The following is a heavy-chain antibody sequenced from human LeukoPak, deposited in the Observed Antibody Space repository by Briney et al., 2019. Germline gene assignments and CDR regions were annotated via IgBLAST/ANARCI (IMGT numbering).Heavy chain of an antibody. CDR1: GGSFSGYY. CDR2: INHSGST. CDR3: ARVRSGYSYGYSLDY. J-gene: IGHJ4*02. D-gene: IGHD5-18*01. Sequence: SETLSFTCAVYGGSFSGYYWSWIRQPPGKGLEWIGEINHSGSTNCNPSLKSRVTISVDTSKNQFSLKLSSVTAADTAVYYCARVRSGYSYGYSLDYWGQGTLVTVSS. V-gene: IGHV4-34*01.